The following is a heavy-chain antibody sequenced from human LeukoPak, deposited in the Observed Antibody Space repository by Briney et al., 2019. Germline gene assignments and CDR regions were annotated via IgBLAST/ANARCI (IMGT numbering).Heavy chain of an antibody. CDR2: IYTSGST. CDR1: GGSISSYY. CDR3: ARESSPYSSSWDHTQYNWFDP. D-gene: IGHD6-13*01. Sequence: PSETLSLTCTVSGGSISSYYWSWIRQPAGKGLEWIGRIYTSGSTNYNPSLKSRVTMSVDTSKNQFSLKLSSVTAADTAVYYCARESSPYSSSWDHTQYNWFDPWGQGTLVTVSS. V-gene: IGHV4-4*07. J-gene: IGHJ5*02.